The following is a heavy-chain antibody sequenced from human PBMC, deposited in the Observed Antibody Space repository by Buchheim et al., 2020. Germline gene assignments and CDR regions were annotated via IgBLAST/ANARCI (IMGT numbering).Heavy chain of an antibody. CDR3: ARGVAAGTGDY. D-gene: IGHD6-13*01. V-gene: IGHV4-59*01. CDR1: GGSISSYY. CDR2: IYYSGST. Sequence: QVQLQESGPGLVKPSETLSLTCTVSGGSISSYYWSWIRQPPGKGLEWIGYIYYSGSTNYNPSLKSRVTISVDTSKNQFSLKLSSVTAADTAVYYCARGVAAGTGDYWGQGTL. J-gene: IGHJ4*02.